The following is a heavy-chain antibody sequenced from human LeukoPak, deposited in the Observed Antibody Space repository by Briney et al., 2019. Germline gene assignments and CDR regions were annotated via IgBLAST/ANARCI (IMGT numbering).Heavy chain of an antibody. CDR1: GFTFSSYW. V-gene: IGHV3-74*01. CDR3: ARCDSGYCDY. D-gene: IGHD3-22*01. CDR2: INTDGSST. J-gene: IGHJ4*02. Sequence: PGGSLRLSCAASGFTFSSYWMHWVRHAPGKGLVWVSHINTDGSSTSYADSVKGRFTISRDNSKNTLYLQMNSLRAEDTAVYYCARCDSGYCDYWGQGTLVTVSS.